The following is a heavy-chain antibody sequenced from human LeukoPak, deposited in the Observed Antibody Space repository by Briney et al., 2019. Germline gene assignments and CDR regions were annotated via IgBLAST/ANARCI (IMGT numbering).Heavy chain of an antibody. V-gene: IGHV4-59*01. Sequence: PSKTLSLTCTVSGGSTSSYYWSWIRQPPGKGLERIGYIYYSGSTNYNPSLKSRVTISVDTSKNQFSLKLSSVTAADTAVYYCARVGDYGGNSAILDYWGQGTLVTVSS. J-gene: IGHJ4*02. CDR1: GGSTSSYY. D-gene: IGHD4-23*01. CDR2: IYYSGST. CDR3: ARVGDYGGNSAILDY.